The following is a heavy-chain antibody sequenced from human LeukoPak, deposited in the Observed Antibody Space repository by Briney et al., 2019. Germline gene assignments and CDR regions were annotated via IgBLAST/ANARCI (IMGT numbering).Heavy chain of an antibody. CDR3: ARDPTYGDYGGFFDY. V-gene: IGHV1-46*01. Sequence: ASVKVSCKASGYTFTSYYMHWVRQAPGQGLEWMGIINPSGGSTSYAQKFQGRVTMTRDTPTSTVYMELSSLRSEDTAVYYCARDPTYGDYGGFFDYWGQGTLVTVSS. D-gene: IGHD4-17*01. J-gene: IGHJ4*02. CDR1: GYTFTSYY. CDR2: INPSGGST.